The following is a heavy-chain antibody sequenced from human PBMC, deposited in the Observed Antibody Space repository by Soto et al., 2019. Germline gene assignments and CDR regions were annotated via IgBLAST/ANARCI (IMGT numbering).Heavy chain of an antibody. CDR3: ARESKPSYNWNANDAFDI. CDR1: GYTFTSYD. J-gene: IGHJ3*02. D-gene: IGHD1-1*01. V-gene: IGHV1-8*01. CDR2: MNPNSGNT. Sequence: QVQLVQSGAEVKKPGASVKVSCKASGYTFTSYDINWVRQATGQGLEWMGWMNPNSGNTGYAQKFQGRVTMTRNTSISTAYMELSSLRSEDTAVYYCARESKPSYNWNANDAFDIWGQGTMVTVSS.